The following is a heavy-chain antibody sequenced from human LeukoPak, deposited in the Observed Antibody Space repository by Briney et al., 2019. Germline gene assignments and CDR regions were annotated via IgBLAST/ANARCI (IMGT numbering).Heavy chain of an antibody. D-gene: IGHD3-10*02. Sequence: GGSLRLSCAASGFTFSNYAMSWVRQAPGKGLEWVSAFSPSGGGTYYADSVKGRFTISRDNAKNSLYLQMNSLRAEDTAVYYCAELGITMIGGVWGKGTTVTISS. V-gene: IGHV3-23*01. CDR1: GFTFSNYA. J-gene: IGHJ6*04. CDR3: AELGITMIGGV. CDR2: FSPSGGGT.